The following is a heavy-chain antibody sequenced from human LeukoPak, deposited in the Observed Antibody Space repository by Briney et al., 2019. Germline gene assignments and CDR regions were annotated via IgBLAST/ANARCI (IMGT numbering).Heavy chain of an antibody. Sequence: GGSLRLSCAASGFTFSSYAMSWVRQAPGKGLEWVSAISGSGGTTFYADSVKGRFTISRDNSNNTLHLQMNSQRADDTAVYFCAKGYCASATCYSRFDPWGQGTQATVSS. V-gene: IGHV3-23*01. CDR1: GFTFSSYA. D-gene: IGHD2-2*01. CDR2: ISGSGGTT. J-gene: IGHJ5*02. CDR3: AKGYCASATCYSRFDP.